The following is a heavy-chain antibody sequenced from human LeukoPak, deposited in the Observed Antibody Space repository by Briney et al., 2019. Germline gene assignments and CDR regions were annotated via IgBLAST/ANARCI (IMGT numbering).Heavy chain of an antibody. J-gene: IGHJ4*02. CDR3: AKDQYDISWYVGFDY. V-gene: IGHV3-30*02. CDR2: IRYDGSNK. D-gene: IGHD6-13*01. Sequence: GGSLRLPCTTSGFTFSSYGMHWVRQAPGKGLEWVTFIRYDGSNKYYADSVKGRFTISRDNSKNTLYLQMNSLRAEDTAVYYCAKDQYDISWYVGFDYWGQGTLVTVSS. CDR1: GFTFSSYG.